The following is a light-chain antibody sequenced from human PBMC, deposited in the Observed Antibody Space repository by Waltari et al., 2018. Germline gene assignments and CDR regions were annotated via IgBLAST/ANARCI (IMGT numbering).Light chain of an antibody. Sequence: QSVLTQPPSASGPPGQRVTISCSGSSSNIGSNPVNWYQQLPGTAPKLLIYSNNQRPSGVPDRFSGSKSGTSASRAISGLQSEDEADYYCAAWDDSLNGWVFGGGTKLTVL. CDR1: SSNIGSNP. J-gene: IGLJ3*02. CDR2: SNN. CDR3: AAWDDSLNGWV. V-gene: IGLV1-44*01.